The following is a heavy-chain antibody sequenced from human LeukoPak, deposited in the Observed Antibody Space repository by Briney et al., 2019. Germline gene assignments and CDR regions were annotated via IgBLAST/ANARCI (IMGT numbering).Heavy chain of an antibody. CDR2: IHHSGTT. CDR3: ARGWSILRGGDWFDP. J-gene: IGHJ5*02. D-gene: IGHD3-3*02. CDR1: GYSISSGDY. V-gene: IGHV4-38-2*02. Sequence: SETLSLTCTVSGYSISSGDYWGWIRQPPGKGLEWIASIHHSGTTYYTPSLKSRGSISVDPSKNQLSLSLRSVTAADTAVYYCARGWSILRGGDWFDPWGQGTLVTVSS.